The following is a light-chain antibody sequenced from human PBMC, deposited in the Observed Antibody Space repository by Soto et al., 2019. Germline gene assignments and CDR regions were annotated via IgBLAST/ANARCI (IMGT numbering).Light chain of an antibody. CDR1: QSVLHSSNNINY. V-gene: IGKV4-1*01. J-gene: IGKJ4*01. Sequence: DIVMTQSPDSLAVPLGERATITCKSSQSVLHSSNNINYLTWYQQKPGQPPKALISRASTRESGVPDRFTGSGSATDFTLTISNLQAEDVAVYYCQQCYSRPLTFGGGTKVEIK. CDR3: QQCYSRPLT. CDR2: RAS.